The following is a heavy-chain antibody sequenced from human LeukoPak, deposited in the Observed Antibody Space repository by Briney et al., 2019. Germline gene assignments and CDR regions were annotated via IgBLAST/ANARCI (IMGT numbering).Heavy chain of an antibody. Sequence: PSETLYLTCAVYGGSFSGYYWSWIRQPPGKGLEWIGEINHSGSTNYNPSLKSRVTISVDTSKNQFSLKLSSVTAADTAVYYCARLSYDILTGYPPLRYYYYGMDVWGQGTTVTVSS. CDR1: GGSFSGYY. CDR3: ARLSYDILTGYPPLRYYYYGMDV. CDR2: INHSGST. V-gene: IGHV4-34*01. D-gene: IGHD3-9*01. J-gene: IGHJ6*02.